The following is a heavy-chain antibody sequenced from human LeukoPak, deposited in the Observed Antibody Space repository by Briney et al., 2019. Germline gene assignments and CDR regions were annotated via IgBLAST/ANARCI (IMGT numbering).Heavy chain of an antibody. V-gene: IGHV4-59*01. CDR3: ARTPLYFDSSDYYYFDY. Sequence: SETLSLTCTVSGVSISSYYWSWIRQPPGKGLEWIGYIYYTGSTNYNPSLKSRVTISVDTSKNQFSLKLSSVTAADTAVYYCARTPLYFDSSDYYYFDYWGQGTLVTVSS. CDR1: GVSISSYY. D-gene: IGHD3-22*01. CDR2: IYYTGST. J-gene: IGHJ4*02.